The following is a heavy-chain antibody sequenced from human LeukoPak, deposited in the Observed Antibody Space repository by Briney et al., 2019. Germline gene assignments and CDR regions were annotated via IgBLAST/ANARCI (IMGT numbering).Heavy chain of an antibody. CDR1: GFTFSTYG. CDR3: AKYLYQNYYYGMDV. J-gene: IGHJ6*02. Sequence: GGSLRLSCAASGFTFSTYGMHWVRQAPGKGLEWVSAISGSGGSTYYADSVKGRFTISRDNSKNTLYLQMNSLRAEDTAVYSCAKYLYQNYYYGMDVWGQGTTVTVSS. D-gene: IGHD2-2*01. V-gene: IGHV3-23*01. CDR2: ISGSGGST.